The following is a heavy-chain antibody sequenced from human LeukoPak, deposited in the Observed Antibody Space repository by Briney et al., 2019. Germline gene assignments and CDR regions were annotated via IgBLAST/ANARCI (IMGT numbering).Heavy chain of an antibody. CDR1: GGSISSYY. CDR3: ARGPYSYDSSGAFDI. CDR2: MYYRGNT. J-gene: IGHJ3*02. Sequence: SETLSLTCTVSGGSISSYYWSWIRQPPGKGLEWIGYMYYRGNTNYDPSLKSRVTISVDTSKNQFSLKLSSVTAADTAGYFCARGPYSYDSSGAFDIWGQGTMVTVSS. D-gene: IGHD3-22*01. V-gene: IGHV4-59*08.